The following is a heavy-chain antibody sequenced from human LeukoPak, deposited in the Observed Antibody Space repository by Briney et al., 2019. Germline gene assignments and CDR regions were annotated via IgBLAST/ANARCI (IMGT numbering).Heavy chain of an antibody. J-gene: IGHJ4*02. Sequence: SVKVSCKASGGTFSSYAISWVRQAPGQGLEWMGRIIPILGIANYAQKFQGRVTITADKSTSTAYMELSSLRAEDTALYYCAKDSSLPKWFGVIDYWGQGTLVTVSS. CDR2: IIPILGIA. CDR1: GGTFSSYA. V-gene: IGHV1-69*04. CDR3: AKDSSLPKWFGVIDY. D-gene: IGHD3-10*01.